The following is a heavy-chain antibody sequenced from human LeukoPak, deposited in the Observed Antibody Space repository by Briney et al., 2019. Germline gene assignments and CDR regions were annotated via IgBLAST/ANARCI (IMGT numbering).Heavy chain of an antibody. CDR1: GFTFNNYA. J-gene: IGHJ4*02. CDR2: ISGLGSNT. CDR3: AKEPVDIVAMGHNDY. V-gene: IGHV3-23*01. D-gene: IGHD5-12*01. Sequence: PGGSLRLSCTASGFTFNNYAMTWVRQAPGKGLEWVSAISGLGSNTYYADSVKGRFTISRDNSKNTLYLQMNSLRAEDSAVYYCAKEPVDIVAMGHNDYWGQGTLVTVSS.